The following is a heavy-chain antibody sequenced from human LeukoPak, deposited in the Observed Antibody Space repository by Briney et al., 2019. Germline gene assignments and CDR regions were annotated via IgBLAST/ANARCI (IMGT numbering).Heavy chain of an antibody. J-gene: IGHJ5*02. CDR2: IYYSGNT. Sequence: SETLSLTCTVSGGSISSGGHYWSWIRQHPGKGLEWIGYIYYSGNTYYNPSLKSRVTISVDTSKNQFSLKLSSVTAADTAVYYCARAVVVAAPFDPWGQGTLVTVSS. CDR3: ARAVVVAAPFDP. CDR1: GGSISSGGHY. V-gene: IGHV4-31*03. D-gene: IGHD2-15*01.